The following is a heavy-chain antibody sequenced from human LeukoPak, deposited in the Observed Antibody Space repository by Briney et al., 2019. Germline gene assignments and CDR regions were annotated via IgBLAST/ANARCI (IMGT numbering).Heavy chain of an antibody. CDR3: ARENYDSSGYPNYGMDV. J-gene: IGHJ6*02. V-gene: IGHV3-33*01. CDR2: IWYDGSNK. CDR1: GFTFSSYG. D-gene: IGHD3-22*01. Sequence: GGSLRLSCAASGFTFSSYGMHWVRQAPGKGLEGVAVIWYDGSNKYYADSVKGRFTISRDNSKNTLYLQMNSLRAEDTAVYYCARENYDSSGYPNYGMDVWGQGTTVTVSS.